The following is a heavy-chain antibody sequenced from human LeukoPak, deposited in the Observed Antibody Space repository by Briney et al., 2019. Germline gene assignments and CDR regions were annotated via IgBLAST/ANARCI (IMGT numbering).Heavy chain of an antibody. D-gene: IGHD6-13*01. V-gene: IGHV4-59*01. CDR1: GGSISNYY. CDR2: IDYSGTT. Sequence: SETLSLTCTVSGGSISNYYWSWVRQPRGKGLEWMVYIDYSGTTNYNPSLKSRVTISVDTSKKQFSLQLNSVTAADTAVYYCARGVYIAAAQYGYWGQGTLVTVSS. CDR3: ARGVYIAAAQYGY. J-gene: IGHJ4*02.